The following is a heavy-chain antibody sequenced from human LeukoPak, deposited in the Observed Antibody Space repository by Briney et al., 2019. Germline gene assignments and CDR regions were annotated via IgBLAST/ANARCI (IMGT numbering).Heavy chain of an antibody. CDR3: ARALTVSGGSCYDY. V-gene: IGHV3-53*01. CDR1: GFTASNYY. J-gene: IGHJ4*02. D-gene: IGHD2-15*01. CDR2: IFSVGTT. Sequence: GGSLRLSCAASGFTASNYYMSWVRQAPGKGLEWVSVIFSVGTTHYADSVKGRFTISRDISKNTLYLQMNSLRDEDAAVYYCARALTVSGGSCYDYWGQGTLVTVSS.